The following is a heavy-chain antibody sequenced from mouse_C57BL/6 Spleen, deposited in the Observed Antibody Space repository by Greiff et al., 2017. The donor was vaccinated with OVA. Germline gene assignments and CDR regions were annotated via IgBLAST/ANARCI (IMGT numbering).Heavy chain of an antibody. Sequence: EVQRVESGGDLVKPGGSLKLSCAASGFTFSSYGMSWVRQTPDKRLEWVATISSGGSYTYYPDSVKGRFTISRDNAKNTLYLQMSSLKSEDTAMYYCARHPEYSNGHMDYWGQGTSVTVSS. J-gene: IGHJ4*01. V-gene: IGHV5-6*01. CDR2: ISSGGSYT. D-gene: IGHD2-5*01. CDR3: ARHPEYSNGHMDY. CDR1: GFTFSSYG.